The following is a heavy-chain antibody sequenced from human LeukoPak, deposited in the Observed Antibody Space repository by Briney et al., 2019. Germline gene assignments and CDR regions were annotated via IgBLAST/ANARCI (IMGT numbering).Heavy chain of an antibody. CDR1: GFTFSSYA. Sequence: GGSLRLSCAASGFTFSSYAMHWVRQAPGKGLEYVSAISSNGGSTYYANSVKGRFTISRDNSKNTLYLQMGNLRAEDMAVYYCAKTIRGVGYYMDVWGKGTTVTVSS. V-gene: IGHV3-64*01. CDR3: AKTIRGVGYYMDV. J-gene: IGHJ6*03. CDR2: ISSNGGST. D-gene: IGHD3-10*01.